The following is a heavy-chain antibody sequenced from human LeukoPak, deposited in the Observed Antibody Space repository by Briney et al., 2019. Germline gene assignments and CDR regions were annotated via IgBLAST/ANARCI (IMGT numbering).Heavy chain of an antibody. D-gene: IGHD6-6*01. Sequence: ASVKVSCKASGYTFTGYYMHWVRQAPGQGLEWMGWINPNSGGTNYAQKFQGRVTMTRDTSISTAYMELSRLRSDDTAVYYCARARYSSSSGFDYWGQGALVTVSS. CDR3: ARARYSSSSGFDY. V-gene: IGHV1-2*02. J-gene: IGHJ4*02. CDR1: GYTFTGYY. CDR2: INPNSGGT.